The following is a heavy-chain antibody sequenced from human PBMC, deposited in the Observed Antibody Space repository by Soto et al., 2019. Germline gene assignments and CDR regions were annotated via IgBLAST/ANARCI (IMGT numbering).Heavy chain of an antibody. V-gene: IGHV4-59*08. Sequence: SETLSLTCTVSGGSISSYYWSWIRQPPGKGLEWIGYIYYSGSTNYNPSLKSRVTISVDTSKNQFSLKLSSVTAADTAVYYCASGPYDFWSGYYDYWGQGTLVTVSS. D-gene: IGHD3-3*01. CDR1: GGSISSYY. J-gene: IGHJ4*02. CDR2: IYYSGST. CDR3: ASGPYDFWSGYYDY.